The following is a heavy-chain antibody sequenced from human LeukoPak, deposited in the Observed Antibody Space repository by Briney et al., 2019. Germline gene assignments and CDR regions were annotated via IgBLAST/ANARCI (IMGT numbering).Heavy chain of an antibody. V-gene: IGHV3-11*04. Sequence: GGSLRLSCAASGFAFSDYYMSWIRQAPGKGREWISYISGSGGDIAYRDSVKGRMTISRDNAKNSLYLQMNSLTVEDTAVYYCAKVSGRVGGPWGQGTLVTVSS. J-gene: IGHJ5*02. CDR2: ISGSGGDI. CDR3: AKVSGRVGGP. CDR1: GFAFSDYY. D-gene: IGHD3-10*01.